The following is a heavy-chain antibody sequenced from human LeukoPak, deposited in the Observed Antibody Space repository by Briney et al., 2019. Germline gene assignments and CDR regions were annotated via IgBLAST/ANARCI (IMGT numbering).Heavy chain of an antibody. D-gene: IGHD3-10*01. CDR1: GYTFTSYD. V-gene: IGHV1-8*01. CDR2: MNPNSGNT. J-gene: IGHJ5*02. CDR3: ARDLVLWFGELYSGRENWFDP. Sequence: GASVKVSCKASGYTFTSYDINWVRQATGQGLEWMGRMNPNSGNTGYAQKFQGRVTMTRNTSISTAYMELSSLRSEDTAMYYCARDLVLWFGELYSGRENWFDPWGQGTLVTVSS.